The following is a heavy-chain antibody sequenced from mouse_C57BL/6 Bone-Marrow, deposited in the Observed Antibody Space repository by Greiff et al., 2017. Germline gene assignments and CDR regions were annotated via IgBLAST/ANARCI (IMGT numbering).Heavy chain of an antibody. V-gene: IGHV5-9*01. J-gene: IGHJ2*01. CDR1: GFPFSSYT. CDR3: ARHYYDYDGLDY. CDR2: ISGGGGTT. D-gene: IGHD2-4*01. Sequence: EVHLVESGGGLVKPAGSLKLSCAASGFPFSSYTMSWVRQTPEKRLEWVATISGGGGTTYYPDSVKGRFTISRDNAKNTLYLKMSSLRSEDTALYYCARHYYDYDGLDYWGQGTTLTVSS.